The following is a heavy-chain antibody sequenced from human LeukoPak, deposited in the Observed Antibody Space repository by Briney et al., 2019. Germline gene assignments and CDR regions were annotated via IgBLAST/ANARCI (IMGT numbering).Heavy chain of an antibody. J-gene: IGHJ3*02. CDR2: IWDDGSNK. CDR3: ARAEVPAAIKSGAFDI. CDR1: GFTFSSYG. V-gene: IGHV3-33*01. Sequence: PGGSLRLSCAASGFTFSSYGMHWVRQAPGKGLEWVAVIWDDGSNKYYADSVKGRFTISRDNSKSTLYLQMNSLRAEDTAVYYCARAEVPAAIKSGAFDIWGQGTMVTVS. D-gene: IGHD2-2*01.